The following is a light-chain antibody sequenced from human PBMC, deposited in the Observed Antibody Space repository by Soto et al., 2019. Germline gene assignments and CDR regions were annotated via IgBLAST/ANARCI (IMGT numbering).Light chain of an antibody. Sequence: IQLTQSPSSLSASVGDRVTITCRASQGISNYVAWYQQKPGKAPKLLIYAASTLQSGVPSRFSGSGSGTDFTLTISSLQPEDFATYYRQRLSHAFGGGTKVDI. CDR1: QGISNY. CDR2: AAS. CDR3: QRLSHA. V-gene: IGKV1-9*01. J-gene: IGKJ4*01.